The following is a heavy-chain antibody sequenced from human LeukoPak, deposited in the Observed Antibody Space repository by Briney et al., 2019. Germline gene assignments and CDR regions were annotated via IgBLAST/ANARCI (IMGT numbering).Heavy chain of an antibody. Sequence: PGESLKISCKGSGYTFTNYWIGWVRQMPGKGLEWMGIIYPGDSDTRYSPSFQGQVTISADKSISTAYLQWSSLKASDTAMYYCARRWDHWNYVFDYWGQGTLVTVSS. CDR2: IYPGDSDT. V-gene: IGHV5-51*01. CDR3: ARRWDHWNYVFDY. CDR1: GYTFTNYW. D-gene: IGHD1-7*01. J-gene: IGHJ4*02.